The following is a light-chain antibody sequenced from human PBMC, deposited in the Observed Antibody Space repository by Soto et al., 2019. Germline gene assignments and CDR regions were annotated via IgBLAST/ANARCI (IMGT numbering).Light chain of an antibody. CDR3: QQTDTIPRT. V-gene: IGKV1-39*01. CDR1: QSISSR. CDR2: GAS. J-gene: IGKJ1*01. Sequence: DIQMTQSPSSLSASVGDRHIITCRASQSISSRLNWYQQKPGSAPKLLIYGASTLESGVPSRFTGSGSGTDFTLTVSGLQVEEFATYYCQQTDTIPRTFGQGTKVDIK.